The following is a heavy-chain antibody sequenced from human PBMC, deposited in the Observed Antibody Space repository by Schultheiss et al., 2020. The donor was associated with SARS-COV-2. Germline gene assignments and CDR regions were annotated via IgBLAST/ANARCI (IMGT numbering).Heavy chain of an antibody. CDR3: ARDGGEYCSGGSCYPGYGSYYYYYGMDV. CDR1: GFTFSSYG. J-gene: IGHJ6*02. CDR2: ISGSRSTI. Sequence: GESLKISCAASGFTFSSYGMHWVRQAPGKGLEWVSYISGSRSTIYYADSVKGRFTISRDNGQNSLDLQMNSLRDEDTAVYYCARDGGEYCSGGSCYPGYGSYYYYYGMDVWGQGTTVTVSS. V-gene: IGHV3-48*02. D-gene: IGHD2-15*01.